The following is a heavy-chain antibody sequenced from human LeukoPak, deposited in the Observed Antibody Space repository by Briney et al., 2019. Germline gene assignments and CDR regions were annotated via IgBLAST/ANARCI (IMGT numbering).Heavy chain of an antibody. V-gene: IGHV3-21*01. CDR1: GFTFSTYS. Sequence: GGSLRLSCAASGFTFSTYSGNWIRQAPGKGLEWVSSISDDSNYIFYADSVKGRFTISRDNAKNSLYLQMNSLRAEDTAVYYCAINGFSSGWYGPYYFDNWGQGTLVTVSS. D-gene: IGHD6-19*01. CDR3: AINGFSSGWYGPYYFDN. J-gene: IGHJ4*02. CDR2: ISDDSNYI.